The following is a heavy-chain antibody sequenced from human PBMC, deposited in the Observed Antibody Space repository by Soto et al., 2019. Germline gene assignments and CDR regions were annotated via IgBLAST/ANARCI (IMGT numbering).Heavy chain of an antibody. CDR2: IDYSGTT. CDR1: GGSISSSRYF. J-gene: IGHJ1*01. V-gene: IGHV4-39*01. D-gene: IGHD1-26*01. CDR3: ARQGSNTGSYSEYFQY. Sequence: QLQLQESGPGLVKRSETLSLTCTVSGGSISSSRYFWAWIRQPPGKGLEWIGSIDYSGTTYYNSSLKSRFTRAVDTSKNQFSLKLSSVTAADTAVYYCARQGSNTGSYSEYFQYWGQGTLVTVSS.